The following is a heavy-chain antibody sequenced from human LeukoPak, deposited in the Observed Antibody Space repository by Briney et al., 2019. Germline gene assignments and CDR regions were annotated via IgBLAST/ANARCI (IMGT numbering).Heavy chain of an antibody. CDR3: ARHSGIAVAGKVGFDY. J-gene: IGHJ4*02. V-gene: IGHV4-34*01. CDR1: GGSFSGYY. CDR2: INHSGST. Sequence: SETLSLTCAVYGGSFSGYYWSWIRQPPGKGLEWIGEINHSGSTNYNPSLKSRVTISVDTSKNQFSLKLSSVTAADTAVYYCARHSGIAVAGKVGFDYWGQGTLVTVSS. D-gene: IGHD6-19*01.